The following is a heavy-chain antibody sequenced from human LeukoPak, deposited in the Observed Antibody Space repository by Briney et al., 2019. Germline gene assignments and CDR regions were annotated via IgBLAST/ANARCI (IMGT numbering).Heavy chain of an antibody. CDR3: VRDVGAVRGEVYFDY. V-gene: IGHV3-21*06. CDR2: ITGSGPYM. J-gene: IGHJ4*02. D-gene: IGHD3-10*01. Sequence: GGSLRLSCAASGFTFSAFAMHWVRLSPGKGLEWVSSITGSGPYMLYADSVKHRFTISRDNTKNLLYLEMNSLRAEDTAMYFCVRDVGAVRGEVYFDYWGQGTLVTVSS. CDR1: GFTFSAFA.